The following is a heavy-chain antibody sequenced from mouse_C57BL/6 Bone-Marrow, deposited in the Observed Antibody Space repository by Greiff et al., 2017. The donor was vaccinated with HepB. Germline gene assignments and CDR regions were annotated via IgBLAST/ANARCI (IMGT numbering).Heavy chain of an antibody. Sequence: QVQLQQPGAELVKPGASVKLSCKASGYTFTSYWMHWVKQRPGRGLEWIGRIYPNSGGTKYNEKFKSKATLTVDKPSSTAYMQLSSLTSEDSAVYYCARPIPIYYDYGYYAMDYWGQGTSVTVSS. V-gene: IGHV1-72*01. CDR3: ARPIPIYYDYGYYAMDY. CDR2: IYPNSGGT. CDR1: GYTFTSYW. D-gene: IGHD2-4*01. J-gene: IGHJ4*01.